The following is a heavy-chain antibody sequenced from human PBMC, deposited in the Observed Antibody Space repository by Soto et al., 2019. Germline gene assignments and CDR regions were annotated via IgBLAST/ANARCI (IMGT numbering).Heavy chain of an antibody. CDR1: GFTFSDHY. Sequence: GGSLRLSCAASGFTFSDHYMDWVRQAPGKGLEWVGRSRNKANGYTTEYAASVKGRFTISRDDSEKSLYLQMSSLRIEDTAIYYCTRNFYSGTYYFDYWGQGTLVTVSS. D-gene: IGHD1-26*01. CDR2: SRNKANGYTT. J-gene: IGHJ4*02. CDR3: TRNFYSGTYYFDY. V-gene: IGHV3-72*01.